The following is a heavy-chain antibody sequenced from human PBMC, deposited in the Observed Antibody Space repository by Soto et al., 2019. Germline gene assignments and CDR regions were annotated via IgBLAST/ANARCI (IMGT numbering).Heavy chain of an antibody. Sequence: ASVKVSCKASGYTFTSYDIDCVRQATGQALEWMGWMNPNSGNTGYAQKFQGRVTMTRNTSISTAYMELSSLRSEDTAVYYCARGWDVVVAATGGEGAYWGQGTLDTVSS. D-gene: IGHD2-15*01. V-gene: IGHV1-8*01. CDR3: ARGWDVVVAATGGEGAY. CDR1: GYTFTSYD. CDR2: MNPNSGNT. J-gene: IGHJ4*02.